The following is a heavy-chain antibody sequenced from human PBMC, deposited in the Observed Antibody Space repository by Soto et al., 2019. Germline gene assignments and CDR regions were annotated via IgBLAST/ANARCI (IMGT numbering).Heavy chain of an antibody. CDR3: ARLITMVRGVIIGGWFDP. J-gene: IGHJ5*02. CDR1: GGSISSHY. CDR2: IYYSGST. Sequence: SETLSLTCTVSGGSISSHYWSWIRQPPGRGLEWIGYIYYSGSTNYNPSLKSRVTISVDTSMNQFSLKLSSVTAADTAVYYCARLITMVRGVIIGGWFDPWGQGTLVTVSS. V-gene: IGHV4-59*11. D-gene: IGHD3-10*01.